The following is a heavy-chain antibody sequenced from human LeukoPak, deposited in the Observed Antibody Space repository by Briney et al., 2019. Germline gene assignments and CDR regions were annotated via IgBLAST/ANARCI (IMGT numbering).Heavy chain of an antibody. D-gene: IGHD1-7*01. Sequence: SETLSLTCTVSGGSISSRGYYWGWIRQPPGKGLEWIGSMYYSGSTYYNPSLKSRVTISVDTSKNQFSLKLRSVTAADTAVYYCARLFGNYQNYFDYWGQGTLVTVSS. CDR1: GGSISSRGYY. V-gene: IGHV4-39*07. J-gene: IGHJ4*02. CDR2: MYYSGST. CDR3: ARLFGNYQNYFDY.